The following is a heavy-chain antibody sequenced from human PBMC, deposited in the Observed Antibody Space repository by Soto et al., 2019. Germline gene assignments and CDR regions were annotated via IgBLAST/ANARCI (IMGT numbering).Heavy chain of an antibody. CDR3: GAPVGYCSGGSCYSRDFTYYYYGMDV. CDR1: GFTFSSYA. D-gene: IGHD2-15*01. Sequence: GGSLRLSCSASGFTFSSYAMDWVRQAPGKGLEYVSAISSKGGSTYYADSVKGRFTISRDNSKNTLYLQRSGLRAEDTAVYYCGAPVGYCSGGSCYSRDFTYYYYGMDVWGQGTTVTVSS. CDR2: ISSKGGST. V-gene: IGHV3-64D*06. J-gene: IGHJ6*02.